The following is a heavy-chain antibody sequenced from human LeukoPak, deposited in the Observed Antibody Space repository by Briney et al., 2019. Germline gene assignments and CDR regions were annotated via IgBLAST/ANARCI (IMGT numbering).Heavy chain of an antibody. D-gene: IGHD3-22*01. Sequence: TGGSLRLSCAASGFTFSSYGMHWVRQAPGKGLEWVAFIRYDGSNKYYADSVKGRFTISRDNSKNTLYLQMNSLRAEDTAVYYCAKDAEMWYYDSSGYYPSGYFQHWGQGTLVTVSS. CDR2: IRYDGSNK. CDR3: AKDAEMWYYDSSGYYPSGYFQH. V-gene: IGHV3-30*02. J-gene: IGHJ1*01. CDR1: GFTFSSYG.